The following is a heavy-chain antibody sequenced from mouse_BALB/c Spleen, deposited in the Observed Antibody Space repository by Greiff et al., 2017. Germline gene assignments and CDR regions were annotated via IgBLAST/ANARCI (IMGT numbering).Heavy chain of an antibody. D-gene: IGHD1-1*01. CDR2: INPSTGYT. V-gene: IGHV1-7*01. Sequence: VQLQQSGADLAKPGASVKMSCTASGYTFTSYWMHWVKQRPGQGLEWIGYINPSTGYTEYNQKFKDKATLTADKSSSTAYMQLSRLTSEDSAVYYCGRRGSRGNFDVWGAGTTVTVSS. CDR1: GYTFTSYW. J-gene: IGHJ1*01. CDR3: GRRGSRGNFDV.